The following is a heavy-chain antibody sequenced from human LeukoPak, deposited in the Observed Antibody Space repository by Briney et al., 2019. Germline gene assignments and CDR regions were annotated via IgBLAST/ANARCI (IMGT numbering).Heavy chain of an antibody. V-gene: IGHV1-18*01. CDR3: ARVYSSTTDYYFDY. D-gene: IGHD2-2*01. CDR1: GYTFTSYG. J-gene: IGHJ4*02. CDR2: ISAYNGNT. Sequence: GASVKVSCKASGYTFTSYGISWVRQAPGQGLEWMGWISAYNGNTNYAQKLQGRVTMTTDTSTSTAYMELSSLRSEDTAVYYCARVYSSTTDYYFDYWGQGTLVTVSS.